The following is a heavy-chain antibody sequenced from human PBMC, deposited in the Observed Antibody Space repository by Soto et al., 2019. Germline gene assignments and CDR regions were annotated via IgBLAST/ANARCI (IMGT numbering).Heavy chain of an antibody. CDR1: GFTVSSNY. CDR3: VRDPVVATGLFDY. CDR2: IYSGGTT. Sequence: EVQLVETGGGLIQPGGSLRLSCAASGFTVSSNYMSWVRQAPGKGLEWVSLIYSGGTTYYADSVKGRFTISRDNSKNTLYLQMNSLRAEDTAVYYCVRDPVVATGLFDYWGQGTLVTVSS. D-gene: IGHD1-26*01. V-gene: IGHV3-53*02. J-gene: IGHJ4*02.